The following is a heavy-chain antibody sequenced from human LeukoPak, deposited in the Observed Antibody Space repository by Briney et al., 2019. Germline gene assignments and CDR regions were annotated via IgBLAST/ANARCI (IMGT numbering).Heavy chain of an antibody. D-gene: IGHD3-9*01. CDR3: ARTSADYDILTGYFDY. Sequence: SVKVSCKASGGTFSSYAISWVRQAPGQGLEWMGGIIPIFGTANYAQKFQGRVTITADESTSTAYMEMSSLRSEDTAVYYCARTSADYDILTGYFDYWGQGTLVTVSS. V-gene: IGHV1-69*13. CDR1: GGTFSSYA. J-gene: IGHJ4*02. CDR2: IIPIFGTA.